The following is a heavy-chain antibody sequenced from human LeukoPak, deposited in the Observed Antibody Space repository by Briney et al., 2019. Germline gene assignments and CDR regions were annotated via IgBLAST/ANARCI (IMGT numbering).Heavy chain of an antibody. Sequence: PGRSLRLSCAASGFTFDDYAMHWVRQTPGKGQEWVSGISWSSSYIGYADSVKGRFTISRDNGKNSLYLQMNSLRAEDTALYYCARDMGVAGNRAFDYWGQGTLVTVSS. CDR2: ISWSSSYI. J-gene: IGHJ4*02. D-gene: IGHD6-19*01. V-gene: IGHV3-9*01. CDR3: ARDMGVAGNRAFDY. CDR1: GFTFDDYA.